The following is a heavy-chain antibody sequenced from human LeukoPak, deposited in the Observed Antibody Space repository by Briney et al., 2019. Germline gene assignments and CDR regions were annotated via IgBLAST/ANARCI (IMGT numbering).Heavy chain of an antibody. Sequence: PGGSLRLSCAASGFTFSSYAMSWVRQAPGKGLEWVSAICGSSTNTYYADSVRSRFTISRDNSKNTLYLQMNSLRAEDTAFYYCAKSRGATCYSSSDYWGQGTLVTVSS. CDR2: ICGSSTNT. CDR3: AKSRGATCYSSSDY. V-gene: IGHV3-23*01. CDR1: GFTFSSYA. J-gene: IGHJ4*02. D-gene: IGHD2-15*01.